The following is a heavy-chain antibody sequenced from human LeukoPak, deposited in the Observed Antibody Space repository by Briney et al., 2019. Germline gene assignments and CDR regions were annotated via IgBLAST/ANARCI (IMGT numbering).Heavy chain of an antibody. CDR2: IYPGDSDT. V-gene: IGHV5-51*01. CDR3: VRQVTAATYFQH. D-gene: IGHD6-13*01. Sequence: GESLKISCKGSGYSFLSYWIGWVRQMPGKGLEWMGIIYPGDSDTRYSPSFQGQVTISADKSISTAYLQWSSLKASDTAIYYCVRQVTAATYFQHWGQGTLVAVSS. J-gene: IGHJ1*01. CDR1: GYSFLSYW.